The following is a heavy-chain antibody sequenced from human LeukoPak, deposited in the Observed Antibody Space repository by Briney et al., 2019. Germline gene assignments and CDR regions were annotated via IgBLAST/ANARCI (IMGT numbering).Heavy chain of an antibody. V-gene: IGHV1-69*04. D-gene: IGHD6-19*01. J-gene: IGHJ6*02. CDR2: IIPILGIA. CDR3: ARGSSSSGWYSYYGMDV. Sequence: SVKVSCKASGGTFSSYAISWVRQAPGQGLEWMGRIIPILGIANYAQKFQGRVTITADKSTSTAYMELSSLRSEDTAVYYCARGSSSSGWYSYYGMDVWGQGTTVTVSS. CDR1: GGTFSSYA.